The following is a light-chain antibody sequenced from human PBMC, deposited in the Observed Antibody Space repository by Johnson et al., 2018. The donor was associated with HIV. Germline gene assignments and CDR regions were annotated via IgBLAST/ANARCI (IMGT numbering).Light chain of an antibody. Sequence: QSVLTQPPSMSAAPGQKVTISCSASSSNIGNNYVSWYQQLPGTAPKLLIYENNKRPSGIPDRFSGSRSGTSATLDITGLQTGDEADYYCGAWDSSLSAYVFATETKVTVL. CDR3: GAWDSSLSAYV. J-gene: IGLJ1*01. V-gene: IGLV1-51*02. CDR2: ENN. CDR1: SSNIGNNY.